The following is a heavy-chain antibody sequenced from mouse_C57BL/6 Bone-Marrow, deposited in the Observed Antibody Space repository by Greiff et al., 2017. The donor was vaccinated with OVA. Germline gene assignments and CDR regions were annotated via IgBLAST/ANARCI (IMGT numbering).Heavy chain of an antibody. D-gene: IGHD2-1*01. CDR3: ARGGNYVLRVYFDY. J-gene: IGHJ2*01. V-gene: IGHV1-64*01. CDR2: IHPNSGST. CDR1: GYTFTSYW. Sequence: QVQLQQPGAELVKPGASVKLSCKASGYTFTSYWMHWVKQRPGQGLEWIGMIHPNSGSTNYNEKFKSKATLTVDKSSSTAYMQLSSLTSEDSAVYYCARGGNYVLRVYFDYWGQGTTLTVSS.